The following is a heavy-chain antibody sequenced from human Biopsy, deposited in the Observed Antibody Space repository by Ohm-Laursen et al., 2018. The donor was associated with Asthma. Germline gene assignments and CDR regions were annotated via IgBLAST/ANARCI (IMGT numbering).Heavy chain of an antibody. Sequence: GTLSLTWAVYGGSFSSNYWSWIRQTPGKGLEWLGDTHHSGYTNYNPSLSRRLTLSVDTSKNQFSLRLTSVTAADTAVYYCARDVSFGRFLEWSSGMDVWGQGTTVTVSS. CDR3: ARDVSFGRFLEWSSGMDV. CDR1: GGSFSSNY. D-gene: IGHD3-3*01. CDR2: THHSGYT. J-gene: IGHJ6*02. V-gene: IGHV4-34*01.